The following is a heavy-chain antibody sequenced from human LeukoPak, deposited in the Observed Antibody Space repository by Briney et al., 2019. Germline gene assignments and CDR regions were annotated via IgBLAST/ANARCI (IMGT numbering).Heavy chain of an antibody. V-gene: IGHV3-48*02. CDR3: ARDYWWNYDY. Sequence: GGSLRLSCAASGFTFSIYSMNWVRQAPGKGLEWVSYIGGTHSNIYYADSVKGRFTISRDDAKNSLYLQMNSLRDEDTAVYYCARDYWWNYDYWGQGTLVTVSS. D-gene: IGHD1-7*01. J-gene: IGHJ4*02. CDR2: IGGTHSNI. CDR1: GFTFSIYS.